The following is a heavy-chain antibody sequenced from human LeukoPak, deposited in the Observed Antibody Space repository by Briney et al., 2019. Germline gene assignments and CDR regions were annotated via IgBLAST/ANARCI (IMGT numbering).Heavy chain of an antibody. CDR1: GASISNYY. CDR2: IYYIGST. CDR3: ARAQTTVTSWYSDL. Sequence: SETLSLTCNVSGASISNYYWSWIRQPPGKGLEWIGYIYYIGSTNYNPSLKSRVTFSVDTSKNQFSLKLSSVTAADTAVYYCARAQTTVTSWYSDLWGRGTLVTVSS. V-gene: IGHV4-59*01. J-gene: IGHJ2*01. D-gene: IGHD4-17*01.